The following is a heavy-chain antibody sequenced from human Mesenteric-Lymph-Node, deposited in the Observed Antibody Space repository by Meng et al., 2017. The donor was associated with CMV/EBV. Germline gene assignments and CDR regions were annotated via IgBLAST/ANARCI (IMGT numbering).Heavy chain of an antibody. Sequence: SETLSLTCAVSGGSISSHDWWSWVRQPPGKGLAWIGEIYHSGSTHYNPSLKSRVIISSDSSKNQFSLRLSSVTAADTAVYYCARVHVSGWSPHFDHWGQGTLVTVSS. J-gene: IGHJ4*02. CDR1: GGSISSHDW. CDR2: IYHSGST. D-gene: IGHD3-10*01. V-gene: IGHV4-4*02. CDR3: ARVHVSGWSPHFDH.